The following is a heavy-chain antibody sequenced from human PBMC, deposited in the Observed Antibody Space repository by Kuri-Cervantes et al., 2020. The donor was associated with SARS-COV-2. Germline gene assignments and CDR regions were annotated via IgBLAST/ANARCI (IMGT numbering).Heavy chain of an antibody. J-gene: IGHJ4*02. D-gene: IGHD7-27*01. CDR3: ARDLRLGKSLDY. CDR1: GGTFSSYA. CDR2: IIPFFGTP. Sequence: SVKVSCKASGGTFSSYAISWVRQAPGQGLEWMGGIIPFFGTPNYAQKFEGRVTITADESTSTAYMELSSLRFEDTAVYYCARDLRLGKSLDYWGQGTLVTVSS. V-gene: IGHV1-69*13.